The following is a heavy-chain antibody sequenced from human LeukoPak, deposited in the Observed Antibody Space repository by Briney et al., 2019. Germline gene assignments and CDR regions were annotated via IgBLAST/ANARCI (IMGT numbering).Heavy chain of an antibody. V-gene: IGHV4-30-2*01. CDR2: INHSGST. CDR3: ARGRIVGDTQWHFDL. Sequence: PSQTLSLTCTVSGGSISSGGYFWSWIRQPPGKGLEWIGEINHSGSTNYNPSLKSRVTISVDTSKNQFSLKLSSVTAADTAVYYCARGRIVGDTQWHFDLWGRGTLVTVSS. CDR1: GGSISSGGYF. D-gene: IGHD1-26*01. J-gene: IGHJ2*01.